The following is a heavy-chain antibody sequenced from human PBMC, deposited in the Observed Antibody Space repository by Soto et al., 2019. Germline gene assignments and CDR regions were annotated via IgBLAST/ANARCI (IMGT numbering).Heavy chain of an antibody. CDR3: ARDYYDILTGYRPFDP. D-gene: IGHD3-9*01. J-gene: IGHJ5*02. CDR2: IYRTGST. Sequence: SETLSLTCAVSGGSFTSNNWWTWVRQPPGQGLEWIGEIYRTGSTNYNPSLKSRVTISVDTSKNQFSLKLSSVTAADTAVYYCARDYYDILTGYRPFDPWGQGTRVTVSS. V-gene: IGHV4-4*02. CDR1: GGSFTSNNW.